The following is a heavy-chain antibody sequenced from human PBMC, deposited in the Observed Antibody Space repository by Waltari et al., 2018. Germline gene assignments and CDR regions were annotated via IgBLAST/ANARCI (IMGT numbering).Heavy chain of an antibody. CDR2: INTRGTGT. J-gene: IGHJ4*02. D-gene: IGHD6-19*01. Sequence: SFVMSWVRQAPGSGLEWVSSINTRGTGTYYADSVKGRFTISRDNSENTLSLQMNNLRTEDTAIYYCAKGLSNSVWYEDYCGQGILVTVST. V-gene: IGHV3-23*05. CDR3: AKGLSNSVWYEDY. CDR1: SFV.